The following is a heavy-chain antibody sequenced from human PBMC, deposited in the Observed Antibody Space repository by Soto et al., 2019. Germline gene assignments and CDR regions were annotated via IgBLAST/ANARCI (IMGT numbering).Heavy chain of an antibody. CDR1: GFSLSNAGLG. D-gene: IGHD6-13*01. V-gene: IGHV2-26*04. CDR2: IFSNDEK. CDR3: ASTYTTSWYWFDP. Sequence: QVTVKESGPVLVKPTETLTLTCTVSGFSLSNAGLGVSWIRQPPVKALEWLAHIFSNDEKSYSTSLKSRLTISNDTSKSQVVLTMTNMDPVDTATHYCASTYTTSWYWFDPWGQGTLVTVSS. J-gene: IGHJ5*02.